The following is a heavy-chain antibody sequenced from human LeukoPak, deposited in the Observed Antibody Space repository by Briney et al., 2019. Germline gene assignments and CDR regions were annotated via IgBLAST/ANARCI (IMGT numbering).Heavy chain of an antibody. V-gene: IGHV3-23*01. J-gene: IGHJ4*02. CDR1: GFTFSSYA. D-gene: IGHD3-22*01. CDR3: ARGLYDSSGYYTYYFDY. CDR2: ISGSGGST. Sequence: GGSLRLSCAASGFTFSSYAMSWVCQAPGKGLEWVSAISGSGGSTYYADSVKGRFTISRDNSKNTLYLQMNSLRAEDTAVYYCARGLYDSSGYYTYYFDYWGQGTLVTVSS.